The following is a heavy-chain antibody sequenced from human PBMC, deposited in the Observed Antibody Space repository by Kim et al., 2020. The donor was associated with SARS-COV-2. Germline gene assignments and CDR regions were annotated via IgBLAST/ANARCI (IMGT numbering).Heavy chain of an antibody. D-gene: IGHD3-10*01. J-gene: IGHJ4*02. CDR3: ASLDSAQVPGVF. V-gene: IGHV3-7*03. Sequence: YYADSVKGRFPMSRDNAKNSLYLEMNSLRAEDTAIYYCASLDSAQVPGVFWGQGTLVTVSS.